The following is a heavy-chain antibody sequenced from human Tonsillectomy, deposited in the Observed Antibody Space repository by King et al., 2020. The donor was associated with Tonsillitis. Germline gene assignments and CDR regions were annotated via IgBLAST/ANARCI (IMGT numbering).Heavy chain of an antibody. Sequence: VQLVESGGGLVKPGGSLRLSCAASGFTFSDAWMSWGRQAPGKGLEWEWVGRIRSKTDGGTPDYTAPIKGRFTISRDYSKNTLYLQMNSLKTEDTAVYYCTTGALGNWGQGTLVTVSS. CDR2: IRSKTDGGTP. D-gene: IGHD3-16*01. J-gene: IGHJ4*02. CDR3: TTGALGN. CDR1: GFTFSDAW. V-gene: IGHV3-15*01.